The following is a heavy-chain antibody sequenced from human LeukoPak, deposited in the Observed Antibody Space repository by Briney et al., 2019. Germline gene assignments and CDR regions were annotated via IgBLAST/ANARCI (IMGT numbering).Heavy chain of an antibody. V-gene: IGHV4-39*01. CDR3: ARQPYGPYCGGDCYQPYYFDY. CDR1: GVSISSSSYY. CDR2: IYYSGST. D-gene: IGHD2-21*02. J-gene: IGHJ4*02. Sequence: SETLSLTCTVSGVSISSSSYYWGWIRQPPGKGLEWIGSIYYSGSTHYNPSLKSRVTIFVDTSKNQFSLKLSSVTAADTAMYYCARQPYGPYCGGDCYQPYYFDYWGQGTLVTVSS.